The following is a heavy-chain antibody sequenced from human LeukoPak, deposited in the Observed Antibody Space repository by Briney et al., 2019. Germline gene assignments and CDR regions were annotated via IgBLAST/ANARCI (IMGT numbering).Heavy chain of an antibody. D-gene: IGHD6-19*01. V-gene: IGHV1-46*01. CDR3: ARDPHEFSSGWSQFDY. Sequence: ASVKVSCKASGYTFTSYYMHWVRQAPGQGLEWMGIINPSGGNTNYAQKLRGRVTMTTDTSTSTAYMELRSLRSDDTAVYYCARDPHEFSSGWSQFDYWGQGTLVTVSS. CDR1: GYTFTSYY. CDR2: INPSGGNT. J-gene: IGHJ4*02.